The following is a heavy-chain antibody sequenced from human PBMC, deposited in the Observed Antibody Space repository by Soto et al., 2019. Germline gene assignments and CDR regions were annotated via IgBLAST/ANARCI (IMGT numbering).Heavy chain of an antibody. D-gene: IGHD6-19*01. J-gene: IGHJ6*02. CDR2: ISSSSRTI. V-gene: IGHV3-48*02. Sequence: EVQLVESGGGLVQPGGPRRLSCAASGFPFSSYRMNWFRQAPGKGLEWVSYISSSSRTIYYADTVKGRFTISRDNAKNSLYLQMNSLRDEDTAVYYCARVSSGWFPHYGMDVWGQGTTVTVSS. CDR3: ARVSSGWFPHYGMDV. CDR1: GFPFSSYR.